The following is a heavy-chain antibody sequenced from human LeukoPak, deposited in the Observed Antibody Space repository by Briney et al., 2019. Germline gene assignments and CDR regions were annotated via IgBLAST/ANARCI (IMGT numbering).Heavy chain of an antibody. Sequence: GGSLRLSCAASGFTFSNTAMSWVRQTPGKGLEWVATMSAYNDRTHYADSVRGRFTVSRDNPKNTLSLQMNSLREDDTAVYYCAQELSDIFVVRTDSWGQGTLVTVSS. J-gene: IGHJ4*02. D-gene: IGHD3-9*01. CDR2: MSAYNDRT. CDR1: GFTFSNTA. CDR3: AQELSDIFVVRTDS. V-gene: IGHV3-23*01.